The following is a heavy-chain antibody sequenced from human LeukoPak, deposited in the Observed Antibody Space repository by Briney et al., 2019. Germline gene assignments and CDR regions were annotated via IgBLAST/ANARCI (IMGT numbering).Heavy chain of an antibody. V-gene: IGHV3-11*06. CDR2: ISSSSSYK. J-gene: IGHJ4*02. CDR3: ARAGEVVVAATDY. Sequence: KAGGSLRLSCAASGFTFSAYYMSWIRQAPGKGLEWVTYISSSSSYKNYADSVKGRFTISRDNAKNSLYLQMNSLRAEDTAAYYWARAGEVVVAATDYWGQGTLVTVSS. CDR1: GFTFSAYY. D-gene: IGHD2-15*01.